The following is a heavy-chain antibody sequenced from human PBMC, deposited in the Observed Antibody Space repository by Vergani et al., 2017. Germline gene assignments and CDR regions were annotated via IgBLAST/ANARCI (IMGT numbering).Heavy chain of an antibody. Sequence: QVQLQESGPGLVKPSQTLSLTCTVSGGSISSGGYYWSWIRQHPGKGLEWIGYIYYSGSTNYNPSLKSRVTISVDTSKNQFSLKLSSVTAADTAVYYCARDRNGGGYYYGMDVWGQGTTVTVSS. CDR3: ARDRNGGGYYYGMDV. D-gene: IGHD1-1*01. J-gene: IGHJ6*02. CDR2: IYYSGST. V-gene: IGHV4-31*03. CDR1: GGSISSGGYY.